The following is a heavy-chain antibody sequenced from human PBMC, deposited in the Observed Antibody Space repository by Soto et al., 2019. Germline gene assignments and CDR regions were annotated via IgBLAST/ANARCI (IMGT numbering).Heavy chain of an antibody. D-gene: IGHD6-19*01. CDR3: AREPGIAVAGPGVNYFDY. CDR1: GDSVSSNSAA. J-gene: IGHJ4*02. CDR2: TYYRSKWYN. V-gene: IGHV6-1*01. Sequence: PSPTLSLTCAISGDSVSSNSAAWNWIRQSPSRGLEWLGRTYYRSKWYNDYAVSVKSRITINPDTSKNQFSLQLNSVTPEDTAVYYCAREPGIAVAGPGVNYFDYWGQGTLVTVSS.